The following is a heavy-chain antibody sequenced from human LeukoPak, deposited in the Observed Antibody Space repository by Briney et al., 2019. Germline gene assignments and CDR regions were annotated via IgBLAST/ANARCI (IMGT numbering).Heavy chain of an antibody. D-gene: IGHD4-17*01. CDR3: ARSPLTTAFDY. CDR2: IANDGRDK. Sequence: GGSLRLSCAASGFTFSSYGMHWLRQAPGKGLEWVAVIANDGRDKKYADSVKGRFTISRDNSKNTLYLQMNSLRAEDTAVYYCARSPLTTAFDYWGQGTLVTVSS. V-gene: IGHV3-30*03. CDR1: GFTFSSYG. J-gene: IGHJ4*02.